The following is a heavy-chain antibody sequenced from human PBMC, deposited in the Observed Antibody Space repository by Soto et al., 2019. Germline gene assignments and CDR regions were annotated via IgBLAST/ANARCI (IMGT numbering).Heavy chain of an antibody. CDR2: INHSGST. CDR3: ARAPRLVPYYYYMDV. D-gene: IGHD6-6*01. Sequence: SETLSLTCAVYGGSFSGYYWSWIRQPPGKGLEWIGEINHSGSTNYNPSFKSRVTISVDTSKNQFSLKLSSVTAADTAVYYCARAPRLVPYYYYMDVWGKGTTVTVSS. V-gene: IGHV4-34*01. CDR1: GGSFSGYY. J-gene: IGHJ6*03.